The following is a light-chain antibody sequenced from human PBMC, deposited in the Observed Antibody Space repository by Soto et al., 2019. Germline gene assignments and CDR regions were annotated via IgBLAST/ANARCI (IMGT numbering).Light chain of an antibody. V-gene: IGKV1-39*01. J-gene: IGKJ3*01. CDR2: AAS. CDR3: QQSYSTPRVT. CDR1: QSISSY. Sequence: DIQMTQSPSSLSASVGDRDTITCRASQSISSYLNWYQQKPGKAPKLLIYAASSLQSGVPSRFSGSGSGTDFTLTISSLQPEDFATYYCQQSYSTPRVTFGPGTKVDIK.